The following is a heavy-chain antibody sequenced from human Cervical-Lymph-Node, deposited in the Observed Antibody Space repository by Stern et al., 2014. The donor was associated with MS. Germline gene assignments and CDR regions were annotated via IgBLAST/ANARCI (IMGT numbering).Heavy chain of an antibody. CDR2: IGVGRGNT. CDR1: GFTFTTYA. D-gene: IGHD3-22*01. V-gene: IGHV1-58*01. J-gene: IGHJ3*02. Sequence: LVQSGPEVQTPGTSVKVSCKASGFTFTTYAVHWVRQAPGQRLEWIGWIGVGRGNTNYAQKFQERVTITRDMSTSTAYMELSSLRSEDTAVYYCAAEPMYYSDSVGAFDIWGQGTMVTVSS. CDR3: AAEPMYYSDSVGAFDI.